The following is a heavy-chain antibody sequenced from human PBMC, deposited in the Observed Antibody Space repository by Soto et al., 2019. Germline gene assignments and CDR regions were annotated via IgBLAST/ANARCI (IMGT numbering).Heavy chain of an antibody. CDR2: INAGNGNT. CDR3: ARSPDYYDSSGSTAFDY. CDR1: GYTFTSYA. J-gene: IGHJ4*02. D-gene: IGHD3-22*01. Sequence: QVQLVQSGAEVKKPGASVKVSCKASGYTFTSYAMHWVRQAPGQRLEWMGWINAGNGNTKYSQKFQGRVTITRDTSASTAYMELSSLRSEDTAVYYCARSPDYYDSSGSTAFDYWGQGTLVTVSS. V-gene: IGHV1-3*01.